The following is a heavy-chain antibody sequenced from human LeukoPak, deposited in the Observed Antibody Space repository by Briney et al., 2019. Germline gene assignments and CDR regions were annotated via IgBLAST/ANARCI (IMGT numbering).Heavy chain of an antibody. CDR3: ARAVVAATLYQGMDV. J-gene: IGHJ6*02. V-gene: IGHV3-30-3*01. CDR2: ISYDGSNK. Sequence: ARSQTVSCAASGFTFSSYAMHWVRQAPGKGLEWVAVISYDGSNKNYADSVKGRFTISRDNSKNTLYLQMNSLGAEDTAVYYCARAVVAATLYQGMDVWGPGTTVTVSS. D-gene: IGHD2-15*01. CDR1: GFTFSSYA.